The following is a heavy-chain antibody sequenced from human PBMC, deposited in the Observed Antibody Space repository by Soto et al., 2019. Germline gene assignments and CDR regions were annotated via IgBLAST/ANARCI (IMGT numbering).Heavy chain of an antibody. Sequence: GGSLRLSCAASGFTFSSYGMHWVRQAPGKGLEWVAVIWYDGSNKYYADSVKGRFTISRDNSKNTLYLQMNSLRAEDTAVYYCASGRITLKKYYYGMDVWGQGTTVTVSS. V-gene: IGHV3-33*01. CDR2: IWYDGSNK. J-gene: IGHJ6*02. CDR3: ASGRITLKKYYYGMDV. D-gene: IGHD3-10*01. CDR1: GFTFSSYG.